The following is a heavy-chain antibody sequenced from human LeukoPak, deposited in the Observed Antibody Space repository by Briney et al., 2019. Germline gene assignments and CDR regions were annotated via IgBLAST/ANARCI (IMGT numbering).Heavy chain of an antibody. J-gene: IGHJ5*02. CDR1: GYTSTSFY. Sequence: ASVKVSCKASGYTSTSFYMHWVRQAPGQGLEWMGVINPSGGSTSYAQKFQGRVTMTRDMSTSTVYMELSSLRSEDTAVYYCARGGYYYDSTGSWFHPWGQGTQVTVSS. D-gene: IGHD3-22*01. CDR3: ARGGYYYDSTGSWFHP. V-gene: IGHV1-46*01. CDR2: INPSGGST.